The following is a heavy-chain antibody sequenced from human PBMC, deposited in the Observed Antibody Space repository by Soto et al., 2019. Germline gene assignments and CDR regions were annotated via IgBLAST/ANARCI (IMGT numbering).Heavy chain of an antibody. Sequence: QVQLVQSGAEVKKPGSSVKVSCKASGGTFSSYAISWVRQAPGQGLEWMGGIIPIFGTANYAQKFKGRVTITADESTSTAYMELSSLRPEDTAVYYCARDKGDQGLVPGWFDPWGQGTLVTVSS. J-gene: IGHJ5*02. D-gene: IGHD6-19*01. V-gene: IGHV1-69*12. CDR3: ARDKGDQGLVPGWFDP. CDR2: IIPIFGTA. CDR1: GGTFSSYA.